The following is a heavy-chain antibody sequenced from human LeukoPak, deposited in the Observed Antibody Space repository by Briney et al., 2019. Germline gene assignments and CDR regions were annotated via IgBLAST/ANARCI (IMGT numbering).Heavy chain of an antibody. V-gene: IGHV4-61*02. CDR2: IYTSGST. CDR1: GGSISSGSYY. J-gene: IGHJ5*02. CDR3: ARGTGGFSDWFDP. Sequence: PSQTLSLTCTVSGGSISSGSYYWSWIRQPAGKGLEWIGRIYTSGSTNYNPSLKSRVTISVDTSKNQFSLKLSSVTAADTAVYYCARGTGGFSDWFDPWGQGTLVTVSP. D-gene: IGHD3-3*01.